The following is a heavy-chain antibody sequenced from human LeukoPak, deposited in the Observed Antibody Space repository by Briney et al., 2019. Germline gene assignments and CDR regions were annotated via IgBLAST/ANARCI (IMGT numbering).Heavy chain of an antibody. Sequence: SGTLSLTCAVSGGSISSSNWWSWVRQPPGKGLEWIGEIYHSGSTNYNPSLKSPVTISVDKSKNQFSLKLSSVTAADTAVYYCARPAPAVNGWGRASDIWGQGTMVTVSS. CDR1: GGSISSSNW. J-gene: IGHJ3*02. CDR3: ARPAPAVNGWGRASDI. CDR2: IYHSGST. V-gene: IGHV4-4*02. D-gene: IGHD3-16*01.